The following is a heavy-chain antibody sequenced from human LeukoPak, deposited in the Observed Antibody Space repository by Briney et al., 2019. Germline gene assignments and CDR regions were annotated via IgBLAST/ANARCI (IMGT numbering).Heavy chain of an antibody. Sequence: GGSLRLSCTASGFVFGDYAMTWVRQAPGKGLEWVANINQDATERYYVDSVKGRFTISRDNAKNSLYLQMNSLRVEDTAIYYCVKVAKFYYGSESYYFFEHWGQGTPVTASS. D-gene: IGHD3-10*01. J-gene: IGHJ4*02. CDR3: VKVAKFYYGSESYYFFEH. V-gene: IGHV3-7*01. CDR2: INQDATER. CDR1: GFVFGDYA.